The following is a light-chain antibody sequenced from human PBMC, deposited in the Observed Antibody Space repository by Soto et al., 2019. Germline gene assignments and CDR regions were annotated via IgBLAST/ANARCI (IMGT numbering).Light chain of an antibody. CDR2: AAS. CDR1: QGIGNY. V-gene: IGKV1-27*01. CDR3: QKYNGVPLS. Sequence: DIQVTQFPSSLSASVGDRITITCRASQGIGNYLAWYQQKPGKVPKLLIYAASTLQPGVPSRFSGSRSGTDFTLTVSSLQPEDVATYYCQKYNGVPLSFGPGTKVEIK. J-gene: IGKJ3*01.